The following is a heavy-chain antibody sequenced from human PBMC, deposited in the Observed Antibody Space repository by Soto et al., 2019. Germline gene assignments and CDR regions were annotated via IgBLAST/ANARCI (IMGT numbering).Heavy chain of an antibody. CDR2: MNPNSGNT. J-gene: IGHJ6*03. CDR1: GYTFTSYD. Sequence: ASVKVSCKASGYTFTSYDINWVRQATGQGLEWMGWMNPNSGNTGYAQKFQGRVTMTRNTSISTAYMELSSLRSEDTAVYYCARMTTVTTYDYYYMDVWGKGTTVTVSS. V-gene: IGHV1-8*01. CDR3: ARMTTVTTYDYYYMDV. D-gene: IGHD4-17*01.